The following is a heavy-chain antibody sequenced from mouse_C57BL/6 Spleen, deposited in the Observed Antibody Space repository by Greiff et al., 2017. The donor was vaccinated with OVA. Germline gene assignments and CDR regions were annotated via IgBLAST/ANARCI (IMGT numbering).Heavy chain of an antibody. CDR1: GFSLTSYG. V-gene: IGHV2-4*01. CDR3: AKNYYDGYPYYAMDY. CDR2: IWSGGST. D-gene: IGHD2-3*01. J-gene: IGHJ4*01. Sequence: QVQLKESGPGLVQPSQSLSITCTVSGFSLTSYGVHWVRQPPGKGLEWLGVIWSGGSTDYNAAFISRLSISKDNSKRQVFFKMNSLQADDTAIYYCAKNYYDGYPYYAMDYWGQGTSVTVSS.